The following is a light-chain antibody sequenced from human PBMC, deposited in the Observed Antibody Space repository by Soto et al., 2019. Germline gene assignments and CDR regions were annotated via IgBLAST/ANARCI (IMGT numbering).Light chain of an antibody. J-gene: IGLJ1*01. V-gene: IGLV8-61*01. CDR2: STS. CDR3: ALFMGNGISV. CDR1: SGSVSSAHN. Sequence: QTVVTQESSFSVSPGGTVTLTCGLISGSVSSAHNPNWYQQTPGQAPRTLIYSTSTRSSGVPDRFSGSILGNKAALPITGAQADDESDYYCALFMGNGISVFGTGTKLTVL.